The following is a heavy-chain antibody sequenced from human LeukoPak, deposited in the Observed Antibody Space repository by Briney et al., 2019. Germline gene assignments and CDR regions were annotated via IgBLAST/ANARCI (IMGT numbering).Heavy chain of an antibody. V-gene: IGHV5-51*01. J-gene: IGHJ3*02. Sequence: KAGESLKISCKGSGYSFTSYWIGWVRQMPGKGLEWMGIIYPGDSDTRYSPSFQGQVTISADKSISTAYLQWSSLKASDTAMYYCARHQYYYDSSGYYDAFDIWGQGTTVTVSS. CDR3: ARHQYYYDSSGYYDAFDI. CDR2: IYPGDSDT. CDR1: GYSFTSYW. D-gene: IGHD3-22*01.